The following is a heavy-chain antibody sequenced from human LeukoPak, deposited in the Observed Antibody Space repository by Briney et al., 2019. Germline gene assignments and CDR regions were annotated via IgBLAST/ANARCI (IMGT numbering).Heavy chain of an antibody. J-gene: IGHJ6*02. Sequence: SETLSLACTVSGGSISSYYWSWIRQPPGKGLQWIGYFYYSWSTNYNPSLKSRVTISVDTSKNQFSLKLSSVTAADTAVYYCARGAVIAAADEYYYGMDVWGQGTTVTVSS. V-gene: IGHV4-59*01. CDR3: ARGAVIAAADEYYYGMDV. CDR2: FYYSWST. CDR1: GGSISSYY. D-gene: IGHD6-13*01.